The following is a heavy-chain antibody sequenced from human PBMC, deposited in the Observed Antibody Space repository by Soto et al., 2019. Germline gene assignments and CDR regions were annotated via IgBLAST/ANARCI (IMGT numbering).Heavy chain of an antibody. Sequence: VAVIWYDGSNKYYADSVKGRFTISRDNSKNTLYLQMNSLRAEDTAVYYCARDLVLLDVWGKGTTVTVSS. CDR2: IWYDGSNK. D-gene: IGHD2-15*01. J-gene: IGHJ6*04. CDR3: ARDLVLLDV. V-gene: IGHV3-33*01.